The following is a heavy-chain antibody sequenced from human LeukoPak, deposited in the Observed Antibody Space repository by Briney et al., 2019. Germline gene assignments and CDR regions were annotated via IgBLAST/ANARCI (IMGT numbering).Heavy chain of an antibody. CDR2: IKQDGSEI. D-gene: IGHD3-22*01. J-gene: IGHJ4*02. CDR1: GFTFSSYA. V-gene: IGHV3-7*01. Sequence: GGSLRLSCAASGFTFSSYAMHWVRQAPGKGLEWVANIKQDGSEIYYVDSVKGRFTISRDNAKNSLYLQMNSLRAEDTAVYFCASGTLLQHRKTVFSAFDYWGQGTLVTVSS. CDR3: ASGTLLQHRKTVFSAFDY.